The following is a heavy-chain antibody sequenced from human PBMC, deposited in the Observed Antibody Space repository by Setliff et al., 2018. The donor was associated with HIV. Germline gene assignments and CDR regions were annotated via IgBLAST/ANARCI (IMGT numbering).Heavy chain of an antibody. J-gene: IGHJ4*02. Sequence: GASVKVSCKASGYTFTSYYMHWVRQAPGQGLEWMGIINPSGGSTSYAQKFQGRVTLTTDTATSTAYMELRTLRSDDTAVYYCARDIWYYYDSSASAPGDYWGQGTLVTVSS. CDR2: INPSGGST. CDR3: ARDIWYYYDSSASAPGDY. V-gene: IGHV1-46*01. D-gene: IGHD3-22*01. CDR1: GYTFTSYY.